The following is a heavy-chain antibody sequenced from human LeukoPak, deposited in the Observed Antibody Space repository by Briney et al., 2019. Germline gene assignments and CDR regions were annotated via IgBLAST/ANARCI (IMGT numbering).Heavy chain of an antibody. CDR1: GFIFNKHA. CDR2: LSGSGGST. CDR3: AKDEGGY. Sequence: GGSLRLSCAASGFIFNKHAMSWVRQAPGKGLEWVSGLSGSGGSTDYADSVKGRFTVSRDNSKNTLYLQMNSLRAEDTAVYYCAKDEGGYWGQGTLVTVSS. D-gene: IGHD2-15*01. J-gene: IGHJ4*02. V-gene: IGHV3-23*01.